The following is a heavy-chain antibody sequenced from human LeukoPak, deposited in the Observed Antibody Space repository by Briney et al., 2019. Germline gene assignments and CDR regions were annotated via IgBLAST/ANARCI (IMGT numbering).Heavy chain of an antibody. J-gene: IGHJ3*02. CDR1: GFTFSSYA. V-gene: IGHV3-23*01. CDR2: ISHSGGST. Sequence: GGSLRLSCIASGFTFSSYAMNWVRQAPGKGLEWVSGISHSGGSTYYADSVKGRFTISRDNSENTLYLQMDSLRAEDTAVFYCEKGPGIASGAFDIWGQGTMVTVSS. CDR3: EKGPGIASGAFDI.